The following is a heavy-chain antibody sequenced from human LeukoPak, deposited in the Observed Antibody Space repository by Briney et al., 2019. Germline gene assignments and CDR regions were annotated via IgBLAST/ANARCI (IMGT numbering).Heavy chain of an antibody. CDR3: VSSGWSNY. V-gene: IGHV3-23*01. Sequence: GGSLRLSCAASGFTFSNYGMSWVRQAPGKGLEWVSAISDSGAGTYYADSVKGRFTISRDNSKNTLYLQMNSLRAEDTAVYYCVSSGWSNYWGQGTLVTVSS. D-gene: IGHD6-19*01. CDR1: GFTFSNYG. J-gene: IGHJ4*02. CDR2: ISDSGAGT.